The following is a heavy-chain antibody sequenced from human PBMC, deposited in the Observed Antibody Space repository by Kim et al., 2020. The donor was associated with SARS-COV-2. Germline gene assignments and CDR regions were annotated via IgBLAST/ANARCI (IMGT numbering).Heavy chain of an antibody. CDR2: INPKSGGR. D-gene: IGHD3-10*01. Sequence: ASVKVSCKASGYTFTGNFIYGVRQAPGQGLEWMGWINPKSGGRSYAQNFQGRVTMTTDTSISTAYMELTGLTCDDTAVYYCARVPSNSGSYSDWGQGTLV. J-gene: IGHJ4*02. CDR3: ARVPSNSGSYSD. V-gene: IGHV1-2*02. CDR1: GYTFTGNF.